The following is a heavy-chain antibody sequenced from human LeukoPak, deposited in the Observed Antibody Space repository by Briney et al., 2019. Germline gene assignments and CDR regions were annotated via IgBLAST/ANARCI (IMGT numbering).Heavy chain of an antibody. J-gene: IGHJ5*02. CDR1: GYTFTTYY. V-gene: IGHV1-46*01. CDR2: INPTGGDT. CDR3: ARGPVVTAMAYNWFDP. Sequence: ASVKVSCKASGYTFTTYYMHWMRQAPGQGLEWMGIINPTGGDTTYAQIFQGRVTMTRDTSTSTFYMELSSLRYEDTAMYYCARGPVVTAMAYNWFDPWGQGTLVTVSS. D-gene: IGHD2-21*02.